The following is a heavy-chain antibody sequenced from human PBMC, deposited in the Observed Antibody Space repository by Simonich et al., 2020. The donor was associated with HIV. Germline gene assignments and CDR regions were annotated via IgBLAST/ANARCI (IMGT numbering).Heavy chain of an antibody. D-gene: IGHD4-17*01. CDR1: GFTFSSYS. CDR3: ARDFPTTVTPSLLFVAFDI. V-gene: IGHV3-48*01. J-gene: IGHJ3*02. Sequence: EVQLVESGGGLVQPGGSLRLSCAASGFTFSSYSMNWVRQAPGKVLEWFSYISSSSSTIYYADSVKGRFTISRDNAKNSLYLQMNSLRAEDTAVYYCARDFPTTVTPSLLFVAFDIWGQGTMVTVSS. CDR2: ISSSSSTI.